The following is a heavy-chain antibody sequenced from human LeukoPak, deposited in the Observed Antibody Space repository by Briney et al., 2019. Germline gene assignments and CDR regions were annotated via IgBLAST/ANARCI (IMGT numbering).Heavy chain of an antibody. CDR3: VYYDSSGYYYGRLRY. CDR1: GFTFSSYA. Sequence: GGSLRLSCAASGFTFSSYAMSWVRQAPGKGLEWVSAISGSGGSTYYADSVRGRFTISRDNSKNTLYLHMSNLRAEDTAVYFCVYYDSSGYYYGRLRYWGQGTPVSVSS. V-gene: IGHV3-23*01. CDR2: ISGSGGST. D-gene: IGHD3-22*01. J-gene: IGHJ4*02.